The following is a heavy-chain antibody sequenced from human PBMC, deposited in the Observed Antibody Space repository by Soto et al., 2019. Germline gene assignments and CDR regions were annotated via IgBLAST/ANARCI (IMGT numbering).Heavy chain of an antibody. Sequence: QLQLQESGSGLVKPSQTLSLTCAVSGGSISSGGYSWSWIRQPPGKGLEWIGYIYHSGSTYYNPSLQSRGTISVDRSKNQFSLKLSSVTAADTAVYYCARVLDGDYFDYWGQGTLVTVSS. V-gene: IGHV4-30-2*01. CDR2: IYHSGST. D-gene: IGHD3-3*02. CDR3: ARVLDGDYFDY. CDR1: GGSISSGGYS. J-gene: IGHJ4*02.